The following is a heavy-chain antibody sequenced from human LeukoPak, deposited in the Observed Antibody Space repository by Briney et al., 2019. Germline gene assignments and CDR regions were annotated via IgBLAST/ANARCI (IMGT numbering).Heavy chain of an antibody. J-gene: IGHJ4*02. V-gene: IGHV3-30*18. D-gene: IGHD3-10*01. CDR3: AKGGSYYGSGTYYPTEHFDY. CDR1: GFTFSNYW. Sequence: PGGSLRLSCAASGFTFSNYWMHWVRQVPGKGLVWVAVISYDGSNKYYADSVKGRFTISRDNSKNTLYLQMNSLRAEDTAVYYCAKGGSYYGSGTYYPTEHFDYWGQGTLVTVSS. CDR2: ISYDGSNK.